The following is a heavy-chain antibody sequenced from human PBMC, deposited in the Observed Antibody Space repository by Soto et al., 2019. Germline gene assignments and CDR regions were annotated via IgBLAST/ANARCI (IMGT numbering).Heavy chain of an antibody. CDR1: GFSLSTSGEG. Sequence: QITLKESGPTLVKPTQTLTLTCTFSGFSLSTSGEGVGWIRQPPGKALEWLILIYWDDDKRYSPSLKTRLTIPKDTSKNQVVLTMTNMEPVDTATYYCARRRSSSWHFDYWGQGTLVTVSS. V-gene: IGHV2-5*02. J-gene: IGHJ4*02. CDR2: IYWDDDK. CDR3: ARRRSSSWHFDY. D-gene: IGHD6-13*01.